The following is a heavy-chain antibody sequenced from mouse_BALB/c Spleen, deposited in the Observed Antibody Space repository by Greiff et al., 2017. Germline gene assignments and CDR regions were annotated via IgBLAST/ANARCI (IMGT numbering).Heavy chain of an antibody. J-gene: IGHJ3*01. CDR2: IDPSNSET. V-gene: IGHV1S126*01. CDR1: GYTFSSYW. Sequence: QVQLQQSGAELMKPGASVKISCKATGYTFSSYWIEWVKQRPGHGLEWIGMIDPSNSETRLNQKFKDKATLNVDNSSNTAYMQLSSLTSEDSAVYCCARSWAYWGQGTLVTVSA. CDR3: ARSWAY.